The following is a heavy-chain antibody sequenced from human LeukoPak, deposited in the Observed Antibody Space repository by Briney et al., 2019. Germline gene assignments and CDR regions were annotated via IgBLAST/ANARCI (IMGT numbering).Heavy chain of an antibody. Sequence: PSETLSLTCTVSGGSISSSSYYWGWIRQPPGKGLEWIGTMYHSGSTNYNPSLKSRVTISVDTSKNQFSLKLSSVTAADTAVYYCARSHRYYGSASPPFDYYMDVWGKGTTVTVSS. CDR2: MYHSGST. CDR1: GGSISSSSYY. CDR3: ARSHRYYGSASPPFDYYMDV. V-gene: IGHV4-39*07. D-gene: IGHD3-10*01. J-gene: IGHJ6*03.